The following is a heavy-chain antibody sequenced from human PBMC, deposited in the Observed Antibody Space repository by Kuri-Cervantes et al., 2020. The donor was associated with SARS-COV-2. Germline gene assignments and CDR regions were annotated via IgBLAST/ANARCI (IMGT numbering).Heavy chain of an antibody. Sequence: GESLKISCAASGFTFSGSAMHWVRQASGKGLEWVGRIRSKANSYATAYAAPVKGRFTISRDESKNTAYLQMNSLKTEDTAVYYCATTRGGGYDSYYYYGMDVWGQGTTVTVSS. CDR1: GFTFSGSA. CDR2: IRSKANSYAT. V-gene: IGHV3-73*01. D-gene: IGHD1-26*01. CDR3: ATTRGGGYDSYYYYGMDV. J-gene: IGHJ6*02.